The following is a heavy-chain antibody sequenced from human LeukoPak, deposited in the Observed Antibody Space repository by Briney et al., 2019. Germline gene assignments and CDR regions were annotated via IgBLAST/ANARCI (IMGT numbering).Heavy chain of an antibody. CDR2: IYSSGST. CDR1: GASVRSNY. J-gene: IGHJ4*02. V-gene: IGHV4-4*07. Sequence: PSETLSLTCTVSGASVRSNYWSWIRQPAGQGLEWIGLIYSSGSTNHNPSLTSRVTMSLDTSKNQFSLKLTSVTAADTAVYYCARGPMTYYYGSSASPPRLNYYFDSWGLGTLVTVSS. CDR3: ARGPMTYYYGSSASPPRLNYYFDS. D-gene: IGHD3-22*01.